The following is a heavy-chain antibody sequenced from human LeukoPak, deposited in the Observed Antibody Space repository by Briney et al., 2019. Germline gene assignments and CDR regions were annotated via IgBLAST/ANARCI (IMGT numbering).Heavy chain of an antibody. CDR2: ISYDGTNK. V-gene: IGHV3-30-3*01. Sequence: PGRSLRLSCAASGFTFSSYAMHWVRQAAGKGLEWVAVISYDGTNKYYADSVKGRFTISRDNSKNTLFLQTTSLRAEDTALYYCARIHDYSNYFHWYFDLWGRGTLVTVSS. J-gene: IGHJ2*01. D-gene: IGHD4-11*01. CDR1: GFTFSSYA. CDR3: ARIHDYSNYFHWYFDL.